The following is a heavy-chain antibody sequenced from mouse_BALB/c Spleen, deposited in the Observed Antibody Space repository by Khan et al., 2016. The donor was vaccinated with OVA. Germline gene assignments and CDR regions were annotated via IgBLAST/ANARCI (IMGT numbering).Heavy chain of an antibody. Sequence: QVQLKQSGAELMKPGASVKISCKATGYTFSNYWIEWVKPRPGPGLEWIGDIFPGRDPTNSNENFKGKATLTADTSPNTASFPLSSLTTAVSAVYECARGDGTTDGMDDGGQGNAVTVSS. CDR2: IFPGRDPT. CDR3: ARGDGTTDGMDD. D-gene: IGHD4-1*01. CDR1: GYTFSNYW. J-gene: IGHJ4*01. V-gene: IGHV1-9*01.